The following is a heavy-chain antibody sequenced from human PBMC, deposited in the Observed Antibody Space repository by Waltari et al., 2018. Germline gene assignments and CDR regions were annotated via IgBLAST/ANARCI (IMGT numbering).Heavy chain of an antibody. CDR2: ISYDGSNK. CDR3: SSGFDY. J-gene: IGHJ4*02. V-gene: IGHV3-30-3*01. CDR1: GFTFSSYA. Sequence: QVQLVESGGGVVQPGRSLRLSCAASGFTFSSYAMHWVRQAPGKGLEWVAVISYDGSNKYYADSVKGRFTISRDNSKNTLYLQMNSLRAENTAVYYCSSGFDYWGQGTLVTVSS.